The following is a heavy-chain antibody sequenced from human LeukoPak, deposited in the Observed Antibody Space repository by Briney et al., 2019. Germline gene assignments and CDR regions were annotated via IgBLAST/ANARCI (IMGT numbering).Heavy chain of an antibody. D-gene: IGHD3-22*01. J-gene: IGHJ4*02. V-gene: IGHV3-30*18. CDR1: GFTFSSYG. CDR3: AKSTQTMIVNSYYFDY. CDR2: ISYDGSNE. Sequence: PGGSLRLSCVASGFTFSSYGMHWVRQAPGKGLEWVAVISYDGSNEYYADSVKGRFTISRDNSKNTLYLRMDSLRAEDTAVYYCAKSTQTMIVNSYYFDYWGQGTLVTVSS.